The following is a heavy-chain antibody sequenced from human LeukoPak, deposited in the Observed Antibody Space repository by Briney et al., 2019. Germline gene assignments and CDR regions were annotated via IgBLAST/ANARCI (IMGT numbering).Heavy chain of an antibody. CDR1: GFTVSSNY. V-gene: IGHV3-66*01. Sequence: GGSLRLSCAASGFTVSSNYMSWVRQAPGKGLEWVSVIYSGGSTYYADSVKGRFTISRDNSKNTLYLQMNSLRAENTAVYYCAREGYYGSGSYYWGQGTLVTVSS. CDR3: AREGYYGSGSYY. D-gene: IGHD3-10*01. CDR2: IYSGGST. J-gene: IGHJ4*02.